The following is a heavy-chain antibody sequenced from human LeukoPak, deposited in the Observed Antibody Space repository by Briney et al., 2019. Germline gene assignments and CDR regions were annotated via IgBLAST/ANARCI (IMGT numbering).Heavy chain of an antibody. CDR1: GGTFISYA. CDR2: IIPIFGTA. D-gene: IGHD1-1*01. V-gene: IGHV1-69*13. CDR3: ATNDRGHWYFDL. Sequence: GASVTVSCKASGGTFISYAISWVRQAPGQGLEWMGGIIPIFGTANYAQKFQGRVTITADESTSTAYMELSSLRSEDTAVYYCATNDRGHWYFDLWGHGTLVTVSS. J-gene: IGHJ2*01.